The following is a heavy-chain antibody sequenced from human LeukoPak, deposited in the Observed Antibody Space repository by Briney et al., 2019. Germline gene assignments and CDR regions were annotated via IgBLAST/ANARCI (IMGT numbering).Heavy chain of an antibody. CDR2: IYTSGST. J-gene: IGHJ4*02. CDR1: GGSISSYY. V-gene: IGHV4-4*07. D-gene: IGHD3-3*01. Sequence: SETLSLTCTVSGGSISSYYWSWIRQPAGKGLEWIGRIYTSGSTNYNPSLKSRVTMSVDTSKNQFSLKLSSVTAADTAVYFCAREEVSGVQVPGFYAFDNWGQGILVTVSS. CDR3: AREEVSGVQVPGFYAFDN.